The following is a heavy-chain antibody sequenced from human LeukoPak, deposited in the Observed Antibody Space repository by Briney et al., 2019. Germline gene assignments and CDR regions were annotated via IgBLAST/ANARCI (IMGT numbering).Heavy chain of an antibody. V-gene: IGHV1-46*01. J-gene: IGHJ3*02. Sequence: ASVKVSCKASGYTFTRYYMHWVRQAPGQGLEWMGIINPSGGSTNYAQKFQGRVTMTRDTSTNTVYMELSSLRSEDTAVYYCAREGMNAFDIWGQGTMVTVSS. CDR2: INPSGGST. CDR1: GYTFTRYY. CDR3: AREGMNAFDI. D-gene: IGHD6-13*01.